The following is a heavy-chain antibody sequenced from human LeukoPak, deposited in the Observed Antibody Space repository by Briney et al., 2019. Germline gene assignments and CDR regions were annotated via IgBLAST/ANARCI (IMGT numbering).Heavy chain of an antibody. D-gene: IGHD2-15*01. CDR3: AKASSALGCCSGGSCYSVDY. CDR2: ISGSGGST. V-gene: IGHV3-23*01. J-gene: IGHJ4*02. CDR1: GFTFSSYA. Sequence: PGGSLRLSCAASGFTFSSYAMSWVRQAPGKGLEWVSAISGSGGSTFHADSVKGRFTISRDNSKNTLYLQMNSLRAEDTAIYYCAKASSALGCCSGGSCYSVDYWGQGTLVTVSS.